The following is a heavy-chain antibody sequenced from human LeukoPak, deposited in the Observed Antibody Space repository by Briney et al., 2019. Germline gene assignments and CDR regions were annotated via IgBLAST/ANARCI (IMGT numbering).Heavy chain of an antibody. CDR1: RFDLSYYG. CDR2: VSADGTER. Sequence: GGSLRLSCIGSRFDLSYYGMHWVRQAPDRGLEWVAVVSADGTERFYADSVKGRFTISRDNSKNTVFLQMTSLRTEDTGVYYCAKGSSAYGHPTSPLFDFWGQGTLVTVSS. D-gene: IGHD3-22*01. V-gene: IGHV3-30*18. CDR3: AKGSSAYGHPTSPLFDF. J-gene: IGHJ4*02.